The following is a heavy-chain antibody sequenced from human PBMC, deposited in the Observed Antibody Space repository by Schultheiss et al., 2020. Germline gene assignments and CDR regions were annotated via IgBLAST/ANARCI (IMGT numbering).Heavy chain of an antibody. CDR1: GFTFSDSA. Sequence: GGSLRLSCAASGFTFSDSALHWVRQTSEKGLEWVGRIRSKPNSYAAAYAASVEGRFTISRDDSKNTLYLQMNSLKTEDTAVYYCTTDPRGLATVTTELDYWGQGTLVTVSS. J-gene: IGHJ4*02. CDR2: IRSKPNSYAA. CDR3: TTDPRGLATVTTELDY. V-gene: IGHV3-73*01. D-gene: IGHD4-17*01.